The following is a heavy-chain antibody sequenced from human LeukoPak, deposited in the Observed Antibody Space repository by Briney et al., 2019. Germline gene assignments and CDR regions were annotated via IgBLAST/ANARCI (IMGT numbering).Heavy chain of an antibody. V-gene: IGHV4-59*01. D-gene: IGHD3-10*01. Sequence: SETLSLTCTVSGGSISSYYWSWIRQPPGKGLEWIGYIYYSGSTNYNPSLKSRVTISVDTSKNQFSLKLSSVTAADTAVYYCARFYGSGSYAFDIWGRGTMVTVSS. CDR2: IYYSGST. CDR1: GGSISSYY. CDR3: ARFYGSGSYAFDI. J-gene: IGHJ3*02.